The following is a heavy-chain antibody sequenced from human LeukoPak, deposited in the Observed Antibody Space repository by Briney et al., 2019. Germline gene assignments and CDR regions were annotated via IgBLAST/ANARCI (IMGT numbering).Heavy chain of an antibody. CDR2: IKQDGSEK. CDR3: ASGPTGTEYDY. J-gene: IGHJ4*02. CDR1: GFTFSSYW. D-gene: IGHD1-1*01. Sequence: GGSLRLSCAASGFTFSSYWMSRVRQAPGKGLEWVANIKQDGSEKYYVDSVKGRFTISRDNAKNSLYLQMNSLRAEDTAVYYCASGPTGTEYDYWGQGTLVTVSS. V-gene: IGHV3-7*01.